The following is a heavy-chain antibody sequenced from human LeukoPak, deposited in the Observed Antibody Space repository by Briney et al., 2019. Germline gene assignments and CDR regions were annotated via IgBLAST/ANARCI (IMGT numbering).Heavy chain of an antibody. V-gene: IGHV4-59*01. Sequence: SETLSLTCTVSGGSISSYYWNWIRQPPGKGLEWIGYIYNTGSTSNNPSLKSRVTISVDTSMRHFSLRLSSVTAADTAVYYCARETPYGSGSYPFDYWGQGILVTVSS. CDR3: ARETPYGSGSYPFDY. J-gene: IGHJ4*02. CDR1: GGSISSYY. CDR2: IYNTGST. D-gene: IGHD3-10*01.